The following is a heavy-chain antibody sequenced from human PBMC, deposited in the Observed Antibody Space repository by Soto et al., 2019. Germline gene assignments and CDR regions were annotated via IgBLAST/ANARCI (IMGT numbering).Heavy chain of an antibody. V-gene: IGHV3-74*01. J-gene: IGHJ5*02. CDR1: GFTFSTYW. CDR3: AGGVATLLA. CDR2: INSDGSTT. D-gene: IGHD5-12*01. Sequence: EVPLVGSGGGLVQPGGSLRLSCAASGFTFSTYWMHWVRQVPGKGLVWVSRINSDGSTTSYADSVKGRFTISRDNAKNTLFLQMNSLRAEDTAVYYCAGGVATLLAWGQGTLVTVSS.